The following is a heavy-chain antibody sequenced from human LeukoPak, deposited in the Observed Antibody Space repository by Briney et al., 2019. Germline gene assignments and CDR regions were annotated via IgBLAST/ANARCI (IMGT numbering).Heavy chain of an antibody. CDR3: AKDHYWSIDY. J-gene: IGHJ4*02. CDR1: GFDFSSNW. CDR2: IKGDGIST. D-gene: IGHD3-3*01. V-gene: IGHV3-74*01. Sequence: PGGSLRLSCAASGFDFSSNWMHWVRHAPGQGLVWVSRIKGDGISTNYADSVKGRFTFSRDIAKNTLYLQMNSLRAEDTGVYYCAKDHYWSIDYWGRGTLVTVS.